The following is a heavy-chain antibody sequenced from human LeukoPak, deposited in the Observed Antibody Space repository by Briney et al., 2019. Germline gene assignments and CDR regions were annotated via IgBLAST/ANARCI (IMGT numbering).Heavy chain of an antibody. D-gene: IGHD1-26*01. CDR1: GGSISSGDYY. CDR3: ASRGYSGSEGVDY. Sequence: SETLPLTCTVSGGSISSGDYYWSWIRQPPGKGLEWIGYIYYSGSTYYNPSLKSRVTMSVDTSKNQFSLKLSSVTAADTAVYYCASRGYSGSEGVDYWGQGTLVTVSS. J-gene: IGHJ4*02. V-gene: IGHV4-30-4*08. CDR2: IYYSGST.